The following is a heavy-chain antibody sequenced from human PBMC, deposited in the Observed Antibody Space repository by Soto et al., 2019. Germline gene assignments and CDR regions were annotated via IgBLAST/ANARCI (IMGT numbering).Heavy chain of an antibody. Sequence: QVQLVESGGGVVQPGRSLRLSCAASGFTFSSYAIHWVRQAPGKGLEWVAVVSYDGSNKYYADSVKGRFTISRDNSKNTVYLQMKRLRAKEPDVYYWARDTAGDYLLNWFDPWGQGTVVTVSS. CDR1: GFTFSSYA. CDR2: VSYDGSNK. V-gene: IGHV3-30-3*01. CDR3: ARDTAGDYLLNWFDP. J-gene: IGHJ5*02. D-gene: IGHD4-17*01.